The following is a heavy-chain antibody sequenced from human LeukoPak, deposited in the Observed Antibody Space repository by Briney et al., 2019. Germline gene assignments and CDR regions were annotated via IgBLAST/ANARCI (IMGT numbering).Heavy chain of an antibody. J-gene: IGHJ4*02. CDR3: ARDSSAERGQELAN. CDR1: GFSFSRYW. CDR2: IKEDGSEK. Sequence: PGGSPRLSCAASGFSFSRYWMSWVRQAPGKGLEYIANIKEDGSEKDHMDSVKGRFIISRDNARNSLFLQMNSLRVEDTAVYYCARDSSAERGQELANWGQGTLVIVSS. V-gene: IGHV3-7*01. D-gene: IGHD6-13*01.